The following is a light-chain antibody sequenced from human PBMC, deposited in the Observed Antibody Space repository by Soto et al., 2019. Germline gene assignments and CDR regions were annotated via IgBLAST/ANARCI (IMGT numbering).Light chain of an antibody. CDR3: QQYGSSPPYT. Sequence: DIQMTQSPSTLSASVGDRVTITCRASQSISRWLAWYQQKPGKAPNLLIHDGFSLESGVPSRFSGSGSGTEFTLTISRLEPENFAVYYCQQYGSSPPYTFGQGTKLEI. CDR2: DGF. CDR1: QSISRW. J-gene: IGKJ2*01. V-gene: IGKV1-5*01.